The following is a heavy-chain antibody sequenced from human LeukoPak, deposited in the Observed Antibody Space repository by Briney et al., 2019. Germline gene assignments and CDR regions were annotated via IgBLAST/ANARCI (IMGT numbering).Heavy chain of an antibody. V-gene: IGHV4-34*01. D-gene: IGHD6-13*01. CDR2: INHSGST. J-gene: IGHJ4*02. Sequence: SETLSLTCAVYGGSFSGYYWSWIRQPPGKGLEWIGEINHSGSTNYNPSLKSRVTISVDTSKNQFSLKLSSVTAADTAVYYCARDVIAAPGTADYWGQGTLVTVSS. CDR1: GGSFSGYY. CDR3: ARDVIAAPGTADY.